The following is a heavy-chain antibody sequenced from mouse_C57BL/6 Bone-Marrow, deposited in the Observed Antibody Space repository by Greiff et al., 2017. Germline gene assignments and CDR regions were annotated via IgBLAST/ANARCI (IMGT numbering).Heavy chain of an antibody. V-gene: IGHV5-4*03. J-gene: IGHJ3*01. CDR3: ARAGAYYVLTY. CDR2: ISDGGSYT. Sequence: EVNLVESGGGLVKPGGSLKLSCAASGFTFSSYAMSWVRQTPEKRLEWVATISDGGSYTYYPDNVKGRFTISRDNAKNNLYLQMSHLKSEDTAMYNCARAGAYYVLTYCCQGTLVTVSA. CDR1: GFTFSSYA. D-gene: IGHD1-1*01.